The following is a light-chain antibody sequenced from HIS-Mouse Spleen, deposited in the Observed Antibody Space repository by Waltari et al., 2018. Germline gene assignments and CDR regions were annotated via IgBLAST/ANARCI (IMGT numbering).Light chain of an antibody. CDR2: EVS. V-gene: IGLV2-23*02. Sequence: QSALTQPASVSGSPGQSITISCTGTSSDVGSYTLVSWDHQHPGKAPNLVLSEVSKRPSGVSNRFSGSKAGNTASLTIAGRQAEDEADYYCCSYAGSSTWVFGGGTKLTVL. CDR3: CSYAGSSTWV. J-gene: IGLJ3*02. CDR1: SSDVGSYTL.